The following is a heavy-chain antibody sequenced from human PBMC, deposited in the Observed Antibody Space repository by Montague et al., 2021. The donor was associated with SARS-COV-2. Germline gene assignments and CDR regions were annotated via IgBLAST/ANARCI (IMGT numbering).Heavy chain of an antibody. CDR2: INHSGST. V-gene: IGHV4-34*01. Sequence: SETLSLTCAVYGGSFSGYYWSWIRQPPGKGLEWIGEINHSGSTNYNPSLKSRVTISVDTSKNQFSLKLSSVTAADTAVNYCARDLNEYSSSGGFDYWGQGTLVTVSS. D-gene: IGHD6-6*01. CDR1: GGSFSGYY. J-gene: IGHJ4*02. CDR3: ARDLNEYSSSGGFDY.